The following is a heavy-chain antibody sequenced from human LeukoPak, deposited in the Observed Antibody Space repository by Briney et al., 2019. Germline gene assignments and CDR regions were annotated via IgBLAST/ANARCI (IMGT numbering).Heavy chain of an antibody. CDR2: INHSGST. D-gene: IGHD1-1*01. CDR1: GGSFSGYY. CDR3: ARARVENGPYFDY. Sequence: SETLSLTCAVYGGSFSGYYWGWIRQSPGKGLEWIGEINHSGSTNYNPSLKSRVTISVDTSKNQFSLKLSSVTAADTAVYYCARARVENGPYFDYWGQGTLVTVSS. V-gene: IGHV4-34*01. J-gene: IGHJ4*02.